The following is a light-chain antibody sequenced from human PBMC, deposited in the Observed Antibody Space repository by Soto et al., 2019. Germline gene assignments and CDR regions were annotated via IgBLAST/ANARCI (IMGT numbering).Light chain of an antibody. V-gene: IGKV3-11*01. CDR3: QQRSSWPLT. J-gene: IGKJ4*01. CDR1: QSVSTY. CDR2: DAS. Sequence: EIVLTQSPATLSLSPGERATLSCRASQSVSTYLAWYQQKPGQAPRLLIYDASNRATAIPARFSGSGSGTDFTLTISSLEPEDFAVYYCQQRSSWPLTFGGGTKV.